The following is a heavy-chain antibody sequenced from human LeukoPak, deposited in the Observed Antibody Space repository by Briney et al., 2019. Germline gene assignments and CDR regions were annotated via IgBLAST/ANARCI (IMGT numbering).Heavy chain of an antibody. V-gene: IGHV1-2*02. CDR1: GYTFNGYY. CDR3: ARGAHDYTSIDDY. Sequence: GASVKVSCKASGYTFNGYYIHWVRQAPGQALEWMGWINPNSGDTNYAQKFQGRVTMTRDTSISTAYMELSRLTSDDTALYYCARGAHDYTSIDDYWGQGTLVTVSS. D-gene: IGHD4-11*01. J-gene: IGHJ4*02. CDR2: INPNSGDT.